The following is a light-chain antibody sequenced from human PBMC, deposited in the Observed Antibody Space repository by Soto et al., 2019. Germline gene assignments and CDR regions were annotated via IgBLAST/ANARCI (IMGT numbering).Light chain of an antibody. V-gene: IGLV2-8*01. CDR1: SSDIGSYVY. J-gene: IGLJ2*01. CDR3: SIFAGGNSVI. CDR2: GVT. Sequence: QSVLTQPPSASGSPGHSVAISCTGTSSDIGSYVYVSWYQQHPGKAPKLLIYGVTQRPSGVPDRFSGSKSGNTASLTVSGLQVEDEADYYCSIFAGGNSVIFGGGTKVTVL.